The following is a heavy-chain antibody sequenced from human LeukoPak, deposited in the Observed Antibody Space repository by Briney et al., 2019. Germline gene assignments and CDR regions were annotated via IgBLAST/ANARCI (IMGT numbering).Heavy chain of an antibody. Sequence: GGSLRLSCAASGFTFSSYEMNWVRQAPGKGLEWVSYISSSGSTIYYADSVKGRFTISRDNAKNSLYLQMNSLRAEDMALYYCAKASSGYYGYFDYWGQGTLVTVSS. CDR1: GFTFSSYE. CDR2: ISSSGSTI. CDR3: AKASSGYYGYFDY. V-gene: IGHV3-48*03. J-gene: IGHJ4*02. D-gene: IGHD3-22*01.